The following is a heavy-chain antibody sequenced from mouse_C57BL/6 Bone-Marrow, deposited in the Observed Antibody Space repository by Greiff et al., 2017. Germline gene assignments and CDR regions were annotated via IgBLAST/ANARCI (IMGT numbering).Heavy chain of an antibody. D-gene: IGHD5-5*01. CDR1: GFTFSDYG. J-gene: IGHJ4*01. CDR3: ARRDYPYAMDD. V-gene: IGHV5-17*01. CDR2: ISSGSSTI. Sequence: DVHLVESGGGLVKPGGSLKLSCAASGFTFSDYGMHWVRQAPEKGLEWVAYISSGSSTIYYADTVKVRFTISRDNAKNTLFLQMTSLRSEDTAMYYCARRDYPYAMDDWGQGTSVTVSS.